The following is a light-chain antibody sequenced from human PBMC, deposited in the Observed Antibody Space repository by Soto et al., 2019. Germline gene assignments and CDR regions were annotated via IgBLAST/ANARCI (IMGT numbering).Light chain of an antibody. V-gene: IGKV1-39*01. J-gene: IGKJ1*01. CDR1: QSIGRY. CDR2: AAS. Sequence: DIQMTQSPTSLSATVGDGVTITCRASQSIGRYLNWYQQKPGKAPKLLMYAASSLQSGVPSRFSGSGSGTEFTLTINSLQPEDFATYYCQQSYSTPMFGQGTKVDIK. CDR3: QQSYSTPM.